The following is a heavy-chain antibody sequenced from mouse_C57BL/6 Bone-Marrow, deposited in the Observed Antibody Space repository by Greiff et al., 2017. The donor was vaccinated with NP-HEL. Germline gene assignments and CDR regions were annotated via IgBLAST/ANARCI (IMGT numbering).Heavy chain of an antibody. J-gene: IGHJ3*01. Sequence: QVQLQQPGAELVMPGASVKLSCKASGYTFTSYWMHWVKQRPGQGLEWIGEIDPSDSYTNYNQKFKGKSTLTVDKSSSTAYMQLSSLTSEVSAFYYCAREDYYGSSYTWFAYWGQGTLVTVSA. D-gene: IGHD1-1*01. V-gene: IGHV1-69*01. CDR3: AREDYYGSSYTWFAY. CDR2: IDPSDSYT. CDR1: GYTFTSYW.